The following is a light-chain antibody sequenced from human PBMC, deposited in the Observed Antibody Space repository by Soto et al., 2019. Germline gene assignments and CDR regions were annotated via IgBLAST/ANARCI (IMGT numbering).Light chain of an antibody. Sequence: QSVLTQPPSASGSLGQSVTISCTGSSSDVGGYNFVSWFQQHPGKAPKLMIYEVSKRPSGVPDRFSGSKSDNTASLTVSGLQAEDEADYFCSSYAGRNNYVFGTGTKVTVL. CDR2: EVS. CDR1: SSDVGGYNF. CDR3: SSYAGRNNYV. V-gene: IGLV2-8*01. J-gene: IGLJ1*01.